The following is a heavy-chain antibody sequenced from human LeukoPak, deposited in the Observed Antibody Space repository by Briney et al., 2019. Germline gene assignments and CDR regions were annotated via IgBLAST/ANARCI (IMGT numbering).Heavy chain of an antibody. J-gene: IGHJ4*02. CDR3: AREPRGPAGYDSPARDTFDY. CDR2: IFYDGTIQ. V-gene: IGHV3-30*03. D-gene: IGHD3-22*01. CDR1: GFTFTHYA. Sequence: GGSLRLSCAASGFTFTHYAMHWVRQTPGKGLEWVAVIFYDGTIQYYSDSVRGRLIVSRDNPKNTLYLQMNSLRAEDTAVYYCAREPRGPAGYDSPARDTFDYWGQGTLVTVSS.